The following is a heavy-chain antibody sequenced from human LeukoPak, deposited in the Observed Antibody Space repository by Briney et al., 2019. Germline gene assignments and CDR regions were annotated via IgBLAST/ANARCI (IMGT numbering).Heavy chain of an antibody. D-gene: IGHD3-3*01. CDR1: GGTFSSYA. Sequence: SVKVSCKASGGTFSSYAISWARQAPGQGLEWMGGIIPIFGTANYAQKFQGRVTITADESTSTAYMELSSLRSEDTAVYYCAVTYYDFWSGLSFDYWGQGTLVTVSS. V-gene: IGHV1-69*13. J-gene: IGHJ4*02. CDR3: AVTYYDFWSGLSFDY. CDR2: IIPIFGTA.